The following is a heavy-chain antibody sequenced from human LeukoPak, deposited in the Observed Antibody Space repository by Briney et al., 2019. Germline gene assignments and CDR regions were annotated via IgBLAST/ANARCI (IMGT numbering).Heavy chain of an antibody. J-gene: IGHJ4*02. CDR1: GFTVITYV. Sequence: GGSLRLSCAASGFTVITYVMTLVRLAPGKGVEWVSVLYSDGNTKYADSVQGRFTISRDNSKNTLYLEMNSLSPDDTAVYYCARGVEPLAANTLAYWGQGTLVTVSS. CDR2: LYSDGNT. CDR3: ARGVEPLAANTLAY. D-gene: IGHD3-16*01. V-gene: IGHV3-53*01.